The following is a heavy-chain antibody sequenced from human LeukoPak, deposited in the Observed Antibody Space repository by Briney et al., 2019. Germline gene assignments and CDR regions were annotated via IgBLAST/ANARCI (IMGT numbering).Heavy chain of an antibody. D-gene: IGHD5-24*01. J-gene: IGHJ3*02. Sequence: ASVKVSCKASGYTFTSYAMNWVRQAPGQGLEWMGWINTNTGNPTYAQGFTGRFAFSLDTSVSTAYLQISSLKAEDTAVYYCAREGGDGYNSYAFDIWGQGTMVTVSS. CDR2: INTNTGNP. CDR3: AREGGDGYNSYAFDI. CDR1: GYTFTSYA. V-gene: IGHV7-4-1*02.